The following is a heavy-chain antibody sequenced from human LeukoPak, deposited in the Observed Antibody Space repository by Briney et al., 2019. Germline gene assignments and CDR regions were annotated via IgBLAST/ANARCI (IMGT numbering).Heavy chain of an antibody. V-gene: IGHV3-7*01. J-gene: IGHJ6*03. D-gene: IGHD2-15*01. CDR1: GFTFSSYW. Sequence: PGESLRLSCIASGFTFSSYWMAWVRQVPGKGLEWLANIKPDGTDKYYVESVKGRFTISRGNAKSSLYLQMSSLGVEDTAVYYCARRDTPSKWYCYIDVWGKGTTVRVSS. CDR3: ARRDTPSKWYCYIDV. CDR2: IKPDGTDK.